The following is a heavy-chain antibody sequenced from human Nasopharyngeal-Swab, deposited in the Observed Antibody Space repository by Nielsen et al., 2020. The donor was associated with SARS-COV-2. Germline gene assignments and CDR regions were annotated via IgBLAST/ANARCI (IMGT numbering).Heavy chain of an antibody. V-gene: IGHV3-74*01. Sequence: GESLKISCSASQFTFRTYWIHWVRQAPGKGLVWVSRMDSDDSTINYADSVKGRFTISRDNAKNTLYLQMNSLRAEDTAVYYCASGAVDGSGTYRLGEYWGQGTLVTVSS. D-gene: IGHD3-10*01. CDR2: MDSDDSTI. CDR1: QFTFRTYW. CDR3: ASGAVDGSGTYRLGEY. J-gene: IGHJ4*02.